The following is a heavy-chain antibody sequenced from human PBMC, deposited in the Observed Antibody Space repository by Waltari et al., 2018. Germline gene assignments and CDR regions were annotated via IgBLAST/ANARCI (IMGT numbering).Heavy chain of an antibody. V-gene: IGHV4-39*01. CDR3: ARQSRTGWYAGEDA. CDR1: DGSLERPPYS. Sequence: QVPLQESGPGLVKPSEPLSLTCTAADGSLERPPYSWAWIRQPPGRGMEWIGSIFQRGNTFYNPSLKSRVTILVDRSKNHFSLNLNSVTAADTAMYYCARQSRTGWYAGEDAWGQGTLVTVSS. D-gene: IGHD6-19*01. CDR2: IFQRGNT. J-gene: IGHJ5*02.